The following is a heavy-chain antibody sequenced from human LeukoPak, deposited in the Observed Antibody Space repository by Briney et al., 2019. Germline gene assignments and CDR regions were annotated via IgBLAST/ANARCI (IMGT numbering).Heavy chain of an antibody. CDR2: TYSGGST. J-gene: IGHJ4*02. CDR1: GFIVSSNY. CDR3: TRGSDWGFDY. Sequence: GGSLRLSCAASGFIVSSNYMSWVRQAPGKGLEWVSVTYSGGSTYYADSVKGRFTISRENAKNSLYLQMYSLRAEDTAVYYCTRGSDWGFDYWGQGTLVTVSS. V-gene: IGHV3-53*01. D-gene: IGHD6-19*01.